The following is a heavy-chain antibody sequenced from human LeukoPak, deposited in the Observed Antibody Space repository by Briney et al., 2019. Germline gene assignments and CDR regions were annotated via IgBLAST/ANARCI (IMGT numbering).Heavy chain of an antibody. J-gene: IGHJ3*01. D-gene: IGHD2-21*01. CDR1: GFTVSSDS. Sequence: GGSLRLSCTVSGFTVSSDSMSWVRQAPGKGLEWVSFIYSGGSTHYSDSVKGRFTISRDNAKALVYLQLSSMRAVDTARYFCARGGKKGGGDSLHLWGPGTMVTVGS. V-gene: IGHV3-53*01. CDR3: ARGGKKGGGDSLHL. CDR2: IYSGGST.